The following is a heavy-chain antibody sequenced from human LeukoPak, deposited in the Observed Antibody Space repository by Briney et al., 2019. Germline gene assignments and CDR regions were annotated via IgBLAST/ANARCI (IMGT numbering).Heavy chain of an antibody. CDR3: AGLSTSFGMDV. Sequence: PGGSLGLSFAAPGFTFSSNWLSWFRQAPGKGLDWVANIKQDGSEKYYVDSVKGRFTISRDNAKNSLYLQMNSLRAEDTAVYYCAGLSTSFGMDVWGQGTTVTVSS. CDR2: IKQDGSEK. V-gene: IGHV3-7*05. J-gene: IGHJ6*02. D-gene: IGHD5/OR15-5a*01. CDR1: GFTFSSNW.